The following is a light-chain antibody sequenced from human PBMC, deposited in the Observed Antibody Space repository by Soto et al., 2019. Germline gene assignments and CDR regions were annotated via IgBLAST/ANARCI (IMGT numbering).Light chain of an antibody. V-gene: IGKV2-24*01. CDR3: QQYGRSPLT. Sequence: TLGQAASISCRSSQSLVHNDGNTYLSWFQQRPGQPPRLLIYKVSDRFSGIPDRFSGSGSGTDFTLTISRLEPEDCAVYYCQQYGRSPLTFGGGTKVDIK. CDR1: QSLVHNDGNTY. CDR2: KVS. J-gene: IGKJ4*01.